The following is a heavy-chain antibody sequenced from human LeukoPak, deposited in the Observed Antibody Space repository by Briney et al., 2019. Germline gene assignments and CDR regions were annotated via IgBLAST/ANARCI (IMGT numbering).Heavy chain of an antibody. V-gene: IGHV5-51*01. D-gene: IGHD3-3*01. J-gene: IGHJ3*02. Sequence: GESLKISCKGSGYSFTSYWIGWVRQMPGKGLEWMGIIYPGDSDTRYSPSFQGQVTISADKSISTAYLQWSSLKASDTAMYYCARRLCYDFWSGYALDIWGQGTMVTVSS. CDR2: IYPGDSDT. CDR3: ARRLCYDFWSGYALDI. CDR1: GYSFTSYW.